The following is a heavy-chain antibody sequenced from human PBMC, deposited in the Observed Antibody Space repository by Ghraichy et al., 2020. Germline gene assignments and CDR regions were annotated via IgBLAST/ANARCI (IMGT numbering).Heavy chain of an antibody. J-gene: IGHJ4*02. Sequence: GDSLNISCAASGFTFSSYWMHWVRQAPGKGLVWVSRINSDGSSTSYADSVKGRFTISRDNAKNTLYLQMNSLRAEDTAVYYCARDHKLTYCGGDCYSYWGQGTLVTVSS. CDR3: ARDHKLTYCGGDCYSY. D-gene: IGHD2-21*02. CDR2: INSDGSST. V-gene: IGHV3-74*01. CDR1: GFTFSSYW.